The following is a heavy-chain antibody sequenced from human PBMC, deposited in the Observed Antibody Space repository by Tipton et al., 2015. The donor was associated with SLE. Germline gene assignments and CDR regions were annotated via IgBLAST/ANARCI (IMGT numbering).Heavy chain of an antibody. V-gene: IGHV4-4*08. CDR3: ARGPPKYLAVSGTWWLNP. D-gene: IGHD6-19*01. Sequence: GLVKPSETLSLTCVVSGGSITSDYWSWIRQPAGKGLEWIGYIYTSGSTNYNPSLKSRVTIFVDTSRNQVSLNLSSVTAADTAVYYCARGPPKYLAVSGTWWLNPWGQGTLVTVSS. J-gene: IGHJ5*02. CDR2: IYTSGST. CDR1: GGSITSDY.